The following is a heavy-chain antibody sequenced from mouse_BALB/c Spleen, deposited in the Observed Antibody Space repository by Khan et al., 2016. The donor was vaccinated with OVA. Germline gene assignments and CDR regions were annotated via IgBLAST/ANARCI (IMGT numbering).Heavy chain of an antibody. CDR2: INPTNGRT. V-gene: IGHV1S81*02. J-gene: IGHJ2*01. D-gene: IGHD1-1*01. CDR1: GYTFTSYW. CDR3: ARIKKILATYFDY. Sequence: QVQLQQSGAELVKAGASVKMSCKASGYTFTSYWMHWVKQRLGQGLEWFVEINPTNGRTYYNEKFTSKATLTEDKSSSTAYMLLSGPTFEDSAVYYCARIKKILATYFDYWGQGTTLTVSS.